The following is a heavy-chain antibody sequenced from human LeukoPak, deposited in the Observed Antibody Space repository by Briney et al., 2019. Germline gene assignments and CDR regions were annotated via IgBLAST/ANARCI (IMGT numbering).Heavy chain of an antibody. V-gene: IGHV3-7*01. CDR2: IKEDGGEQ. J-gene: IGHJ4*02. Sequence: GGSLRLSCAASGFTFSRFWMTWVRQTPGKGLEWVANIKEDGGEQNYVDSVEGRFTISRDNTKNSVFLQMNSLRAEDTAVYYCARDRAVAGLFDNWGQGTLVTVSS. D-gene: IGHD6-19*01. CDR3: ARDRAVAGLFDN. CDR1: GFTFSRFW.